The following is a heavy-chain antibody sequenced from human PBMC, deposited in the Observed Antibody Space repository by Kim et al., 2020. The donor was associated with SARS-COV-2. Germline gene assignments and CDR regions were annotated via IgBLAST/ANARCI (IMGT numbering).Heavy chain of an antibody. Sequence: GGSLRLSCAASGFTFSSYGMHWVRQAPGKGLEWVAVIWYDGSNKYYADSVKGRFTISRDNSKNTLYLQMNSLRAEDTAVYYCARGDYIWGSYRSPDYWGQGTLVTVSS. J-gene: IGHJ4*02. CDR3: ARGDYIWGSYRSPDY. CDR2: IWYDGSNK. D-gene: IGHD3-16*02. V-gene: IGHV3-33*01. CDR1: GFTFSSYG.